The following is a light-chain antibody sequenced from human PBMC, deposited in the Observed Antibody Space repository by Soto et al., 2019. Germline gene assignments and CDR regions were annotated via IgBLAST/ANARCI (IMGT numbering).Light chain of an antibody. CDR1: QSVLHSSNNENS. CDR3: QQYYTAIA. J-gene: IGKJ5*01. CDR2: RAS. V-gene: IGKV4-1*01. Sequence: DVVMTQSPDSRAGSLGERATINCKSSQSVLHSSNNENSLAWYQQKAGQRPKLLIYRASTRESGVPDRISGSGSGTDFTLTISSLQAEDVAVYYCQQYYTAIAFGQGTRLEIK.